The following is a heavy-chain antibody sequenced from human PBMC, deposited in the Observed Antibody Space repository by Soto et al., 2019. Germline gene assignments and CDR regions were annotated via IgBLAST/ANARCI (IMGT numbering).Heavy chain of an antibody. J-gene: IGHJ4*02. Sequence: QITLKESGPTLVKPTQTLTLTCTFSGFSLSTSGVGVGWIRQPPGKALEWLALIYWDDDKRYSPSLKSRLTINKDTSKHQVVLTKYNMDPVDTATYYCAHRDRKIFLARWGQGPLVAVSS. CDR2: IYWDDDK. CDR1: GFSLSTSGVG. V-gene: IGHV2-5*02. CDR3: AHRDRKIFLAR. D-gene: IGHD3-9*01.